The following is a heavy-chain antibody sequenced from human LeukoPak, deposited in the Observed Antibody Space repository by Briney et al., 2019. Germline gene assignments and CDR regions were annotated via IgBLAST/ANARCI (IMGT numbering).Heavy chain of an antibody. V-gene: IGHV4-34*01. CDR1: GGSFSGYY. CDR3: ARASSAYYYDFYGLDV. CDR2: INHSGST. J-gene: IGHJ6*02. Sequence: TTSETLSLTCAVYGGSFSGYYWSWIRQPPGKGLEWIGEINHSGSTNYNPSLKSRVTISVDTSKNHFSLNLSSVTAADTAMYYCARASSAYYYDFYGLDVWGQGTTVTVSS. D-gene: IGHD3-22*01.